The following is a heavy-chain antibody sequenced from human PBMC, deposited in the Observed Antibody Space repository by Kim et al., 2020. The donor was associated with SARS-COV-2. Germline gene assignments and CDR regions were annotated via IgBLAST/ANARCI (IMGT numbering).Heavy chain of an antibody. J-gene: IGHJ5*02. V-gene: IGHV4-39*01. CDR2: TYYSGST. CDR1: DGSITRGSYY. Sequence: SETLSLTRSVFDGSITRGSYYWGWIRQSPGKGLEWIGTTYYSGSTYYSPSLKRRVTISVDTSKNHFSLKLRSVTAADTAIYYCARHPPSYSGVYYVPSYFDPWGQGTLVTVSS. CDR3: ARHPPSYSGVYYVPSYFDP. D-gene: IGHD1-26*01.